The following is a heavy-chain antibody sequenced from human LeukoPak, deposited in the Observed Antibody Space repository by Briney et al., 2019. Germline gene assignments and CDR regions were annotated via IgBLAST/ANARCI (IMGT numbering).Heavy chain of an antibody. Sequence: GGSLRLSCAASGFTFSSHAMSWVRHAPGKGLEWVSAISGSGSSTFYADSVKGRLTISRDKSRNILYLQMNRLRAEDTAVYYCVKDRVVRGYVLEVWGQGTTVTVSS. CDR1: GFTFSSHA. CDR3: VKDRVVRGYVLEV. D-gene: IGHD3-10*01. V-gene: IGHV3-23*01. CDR2: ISGSGSST. J-gene: IGHJ6*02.